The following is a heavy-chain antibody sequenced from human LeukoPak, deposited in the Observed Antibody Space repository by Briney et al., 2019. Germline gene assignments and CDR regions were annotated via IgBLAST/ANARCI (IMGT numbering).Heavy chain of an antibody. CDR2: INQDGSKK. D-gene: IGHD2-21*02. CDR3: AKWGPHCVGDYCPALDS. J-gene: IGHJ4*02. CDR1: RFTFSNYW. Sequence: PGGSLRLSCVASRFTFSNYWMSWVRQAPGKGLGWVANINQDGSKKVYADSMKGRFTISRDNAKESLYLQLNSLRADDTAVYYCAKWGPHCVGDYCPALDSWGQGTLVTVSS. V-gene: IGHV3-7*01.